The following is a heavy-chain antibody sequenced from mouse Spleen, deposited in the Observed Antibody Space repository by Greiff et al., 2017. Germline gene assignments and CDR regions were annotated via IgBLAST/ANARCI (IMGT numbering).Heavy chain of an antibody. CDR1: GYAFSSSW. D-gene: IGHD1-1*01. Sequence: VKVVESGPELVKPGASVKISCKASGYAFSSSWMNWVKQRPGKGLEWIGRIYPGDGDTNYNGKFKGKATLTADKSSSTAYMQLSSLTSEDSAVYFCARRYYYDGSYEDYFDYWGQGTTLTVSS. CDR2: IYPGDGDT. J-gene: IGHJ2*01. V-gene: IGHV1-82*01. CDR3: ARRYYYDGSYEDYFDY.